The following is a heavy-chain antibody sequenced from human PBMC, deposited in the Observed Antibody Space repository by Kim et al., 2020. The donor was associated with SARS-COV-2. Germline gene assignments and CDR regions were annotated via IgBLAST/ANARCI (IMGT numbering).Heavy chain of an antibody. D-gene: IGHD5-12*01. V-gene: IGHV3-21*04. Sequence: IHKFYADSVQGRFTISRDNAKNSLYLQLNSVRAEDTAVYYCAREYSAFEYWGQGTLVTVSS. J-gene: IGHJ4*02. CDR3: AREYSAFEY. CDR2: IHK.